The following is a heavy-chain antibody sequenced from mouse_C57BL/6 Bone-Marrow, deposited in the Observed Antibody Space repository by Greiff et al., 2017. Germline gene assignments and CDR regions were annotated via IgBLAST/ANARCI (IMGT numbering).Heavy chain of an antibody. CDR1: GYTFTSYW. J-gene: IGHJ2*01. Sequence: QVQLQQSGAELVKPGASVKLSCKASGYTFTSYWMHWVKQRPGQGLEWIGMIHPNSGSTNYNEKFKSKATLTVDKSSSTAYMELRSLTSEDSAVYSCARRLCYGLWFDYWGQGTTLTVSS. CDR3: ARRLCYGLWFDY. CDR2: IHPNSGST. D-gene: IGHD6-5*01. V-gene: IGHV1-64*01.